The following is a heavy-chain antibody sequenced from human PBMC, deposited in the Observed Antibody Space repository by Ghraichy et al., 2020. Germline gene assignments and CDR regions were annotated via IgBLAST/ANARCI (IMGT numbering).Heavy chain of an antibody. CDR3: ASHLYSKLYYYYGMDV. J-gene: IGHJ6*02. V-gene: IGHV1-2*02. D-gene: IGHD4-11*01. Sequence: ASVKVSCKASGYTFTGYYMHWVRQAPGQGLEWMGWINPNSGDTNYAQKFQGRVTMTRDTSISTAYMELSRLRSDDTAVYYCASHLYSKLYYYYGMDVWGQGTTVTVSS. CDR2: INPNSGDT. CDR1: GYTFTGYY.